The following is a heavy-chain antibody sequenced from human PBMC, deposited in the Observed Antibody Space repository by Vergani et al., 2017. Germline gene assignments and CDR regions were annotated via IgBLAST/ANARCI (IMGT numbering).Heavy chain of an antibody. J-gene: IGHJ5*02. Sequence: QLQLQESGPGRVKPSATLSLTCSVSGASIRSSNYYWGWIRQPPGNGLEWIASIYYSGSTYYNPSLQSRVTISVDTSKNQFSLKLSSVTAADTAVYFCARHSTVEWLVKLGWIDPWGQGILVTVSS. CDR2: IYYSGST. D-gene: IGHD6-19*01. V-gene: IGHV4-39*01. CDR3: ARHSTVEWLVKLGWIDP. CDR1: GASIRSSNYY.